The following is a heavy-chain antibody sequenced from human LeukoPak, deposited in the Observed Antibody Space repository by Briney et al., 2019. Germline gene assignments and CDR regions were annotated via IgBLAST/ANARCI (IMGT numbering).Heavy chain of an antibody. CDR3: ARGRGSGSQTLDFDY. V-gene: IGHV1-8*01. CDR2: MNPNSGNT. D-gene: IGHD3-10*01. J-gene: IGHJ4*02. CDR1: GYTFTSYD. Sequence: ASVKVSCKASGYTFTSYDINWVRQAPGQGLEWMGWMNPNSGNTGYAQKFQGRITMTRNTSISTAYMELSSLRSEDTAVYYCARGRGSGSQTLDFDYWGQGTLVTVSS.